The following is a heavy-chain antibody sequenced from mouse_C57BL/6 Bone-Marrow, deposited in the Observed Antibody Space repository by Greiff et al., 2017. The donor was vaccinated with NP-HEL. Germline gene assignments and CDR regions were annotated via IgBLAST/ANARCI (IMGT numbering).Heavy chain of an antibody. Sequence: EVQLQQSGPVLVKPGASVKMSCKASGYTFTDYYMNWVKQSHGKSLEWIGVINPYNGGTSYNQKFKGKATLTVDKSSSTAYMELNSLTSEDSAVYYCARSPIYYYGSPYYYAMDYWGQGTSVTVSS. CDR2: INPYNGGT. J-gene: IGHJ4*01. V-gene: IGHV1-19*01. CDR1: GYTFTDYY. CDR3: ARSPIYYYGSPYYYAMDY. D-gene: IGHD1-1*01.